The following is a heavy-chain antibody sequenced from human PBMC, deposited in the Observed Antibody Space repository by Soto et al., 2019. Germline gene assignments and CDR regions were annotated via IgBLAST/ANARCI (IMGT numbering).Heavy chain of an antibody. CDR3: ATSKGTRRLNY. J-gene: IGHJ4*02. V-gene: IGHV4-34*01. CDR1: GGSFSGYY. D-gene: IGHD3-16*01. CDR2: INHSGST. Sequence: SETLSLTCAVYGGSFSGYYWSWIRQPPGKGLEWIGEINHSGSTNYNPSLKSRVTISVDTSKNQFSLKLSSVTAADTAVYYCATSKGTRRLNYWGQGTLVTVSS.